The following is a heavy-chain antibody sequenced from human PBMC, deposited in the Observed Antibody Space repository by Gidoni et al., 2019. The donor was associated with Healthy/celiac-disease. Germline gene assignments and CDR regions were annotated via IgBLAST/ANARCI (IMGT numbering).Heavy chain of an antibody. CDR2: ISSSSSTI. D-gene: IGHD2-2*01. J-gene: IGHJ4*02. CDR1: GFTFSSYS. V-gene: IGHV3-48*02. CDR3: ARDREDIVVVPAALDY. Sequence: EVQLVESGGGLVQPGGSLRLSCAASGFTFSSYSMNWVRQAPGKGLEWVSYISSSSSTIYYADSVKGRFTISRDNAKNSLYLQMNSLRDEDTAVYYCARDREDIVVVPAALDYWGQGTLVTVSS.